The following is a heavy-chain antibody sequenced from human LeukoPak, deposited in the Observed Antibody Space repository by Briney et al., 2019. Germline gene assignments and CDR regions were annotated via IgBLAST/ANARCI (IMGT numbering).Heavy chain of an antibody. D-gene: IGHD3-10*01. CDR3: ARDPPRINMVREGVAWFDP. V-gene: IGHV1-69*04. Sequence: SVTVSCKASGGTFSSYAISWVRQATGQGIEWMGRIIPILGIANYAQKFQGRVTITADKSTSTAYMELSSLRSEDTAVYYCARDPPRINMVREGVAWFDPWGQGTLVTVSS. CDR2: IIPILGIA. CDR1: GGTFSSYA. J-gene: IGHJ5*02.